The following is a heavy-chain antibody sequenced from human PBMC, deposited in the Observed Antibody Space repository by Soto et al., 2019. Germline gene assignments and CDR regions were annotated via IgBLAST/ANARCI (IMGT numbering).Heavy chain of an antibody. Sequence: QVQLQQCGAGLLKPSETLSLTCAVSGGSLSDYYWPWIRQSPGRGLEWIGEIHPSGSTNYNPSLRSRVTISPNTSKNQLSLKLTSLTAVDTAVYSCARGRDAYKLGNVWGHGTTVTVSS. J-gene: IGHJ6*02. V-gene: IGHV4-34*01. CDR1: GGSLSDYY. CDR3: ARGRDAYKLGNV. D-gene: IGHD1-1*01. CDR2: IHPSGST.